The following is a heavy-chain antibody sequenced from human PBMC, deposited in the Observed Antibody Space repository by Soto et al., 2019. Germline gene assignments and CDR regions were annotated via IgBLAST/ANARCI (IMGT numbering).Heavy chain of an antibody. J-gene: IGHJ5*02. CDR3: AKDLTRQLAYWLDP. CDR2: INAHSGGT. Sequence: ASVKVSCKASGYIFTSYPMHWVRQAPGHSLEWMGWINAHSGGTEYAQKFQGRVTLTRDTSIATAYLTLTSLTSDDTALYYCAKDLTRQLAYWLDPWGQGTQVTVSS. V-gene: IGHV1-2*02. CDR1: GYIFTSYP. D-gene: IGHD6-6*01.